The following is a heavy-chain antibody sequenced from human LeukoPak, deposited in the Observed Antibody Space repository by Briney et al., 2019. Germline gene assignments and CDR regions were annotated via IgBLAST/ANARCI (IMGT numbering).Heavy chain of an antibody. CDR1: GCTISSYY. CDR3: GSTPWVTYHASWYGYCFDY. J-gene: IGHJ4*02. V-gene: IGHV4-4*09. D-gene: IGHD3-3*01. Sequence: SETVSRKGSVSGCTISSYYWIWLRHAPGKRLEGRVHTYTTGTTNYNPFLGRRVTISLDTSKNQFFLELRSVIGADTAYYYSGSTPWVTYHASWYGYCFDYWGQGALVTVSS. CDR2: TYTTGTT.